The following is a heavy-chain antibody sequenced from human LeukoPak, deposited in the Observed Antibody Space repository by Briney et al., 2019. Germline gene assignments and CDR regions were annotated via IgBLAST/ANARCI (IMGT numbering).Heavy chain of an antibody. CDR3: ARTDSSSWPPPRYWYFDL. Sequence: SQTLSLTCAVSGGSISSGGYSWSWIRQPPGKGLEWIGYIYHSGSTYYNPSLKSRVTISVDRSKNQFSLKLSSVTAADTAVYYCARTDSSSWPPPRYWYFDLWGRGTLVTVSS. CDR1: GGSISSGGYS. J-gene: IGHJ2*01. V-gene: IGHV4-30-2*02. D-gene: IGHD6-13*01. CDR2: IYHSGST.